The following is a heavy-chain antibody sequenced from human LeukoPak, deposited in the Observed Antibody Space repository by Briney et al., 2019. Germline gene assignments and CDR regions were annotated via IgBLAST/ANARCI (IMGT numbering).Heavy chain of an antibody. D-gene: IGHD2-2*01. J-gene: IGHJ6*02. CDR3: AKDRSSTSLYYYYGMDV. Sequence: GGSLRLSCAASGFTFSSYWMSWVRQAPGKGLEWVANIKQDGSEKYYVDSVKGRFTISRDNAKNSLYLQMNSLRAEDTAVYYCAKDRSSTSLYYYYGMDVWGQGTTVTVSS. V-gene: IGHV3-7*03. CDR1: GFTFSSYW. CDR2: IKQDGSEK.